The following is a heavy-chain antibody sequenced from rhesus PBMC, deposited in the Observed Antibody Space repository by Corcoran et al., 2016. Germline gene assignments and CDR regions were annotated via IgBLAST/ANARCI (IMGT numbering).Heavy chain of an antibody. D-gene: IGHD3-16*01. J-gene: IGHJ4*01. CDR1: GGSISTNY. V-gene: IGHV4-173*01. CDR3: ARYSGSYYRDY. CDR2: ISGSGGST. Sequence: QLQLQESGPGLVKPSETLSLTCTVSGGSISTNYWSWIRQPPGKGLEWIGRISGSGGSTDYNPSLKRRVTISTDTSKNQFSLKLNSVTAADTAIYYCARYSGSYYRDYWGQGVLVTVSS.